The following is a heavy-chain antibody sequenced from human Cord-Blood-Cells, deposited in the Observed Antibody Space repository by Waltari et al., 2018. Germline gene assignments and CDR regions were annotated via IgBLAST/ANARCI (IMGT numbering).Heavy chain of an antibody. Sequence: EVQLVESGGGLIQPGGSLRLSCAASGFPVSSNYMSWVRQAPGKGLEWVSVIYSGGSTYYADSVKGRFTISRDNSKNTLYLQMNSLRAEDTAVYYCARGPYDILTGYYDYWGQGTLVTVSS. CDR1: GFPVSSNY. J-gene: IGHJ4*02. D-gene: IGHD3-9*01. CDR3: ARGPYDILTGYYDY. V-gene: IGHV3-53*01. CDR2: IYSGGST.